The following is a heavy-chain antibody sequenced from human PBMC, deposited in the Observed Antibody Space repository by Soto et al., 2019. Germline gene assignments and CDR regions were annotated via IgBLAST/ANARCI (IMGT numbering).Heavy chain of an antibody. CDR2: SIPIQGKA. J-gene: IGHJ6*03. Sequence: QVQLVQSGAEVKKPGSSVKVSCEASGGRFTSYIFTWVRQAPGQGLEWMGRSIPIQGKADYALKFQDRVTMTADKSTNTAYMELRSLRPDDTAVYYWAKSLVLVDHAYMDVWGKGTTVIVSS. V-gene: IGHV1-69*02. D-gene: IGHD3-16*01. CDR1: GGRFTSYI. CDR3: AKSLVLVDHAYMDV.